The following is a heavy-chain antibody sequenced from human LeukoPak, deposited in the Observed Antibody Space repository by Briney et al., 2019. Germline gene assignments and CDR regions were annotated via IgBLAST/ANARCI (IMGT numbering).Heavy chain of an antibody. V-gene: IGHV4-39*01. J-gene: IGHJ6*02. D-gene: IGHD5-18*01. Sequence: SETLSLTCTVSGGSIRSSYYYWGWIRQPPGKGLEWIGSIYDSGSTYYNPSLKSRVTISVDTSKNQFSLKLNSVTAADTAVYYCARVDTEIYGMDVWGQGTTVTVSS. CDR2: IYDSGST. CDR1: GGSIRSSYYY. CDR3: ARVDTEIYGMDV.